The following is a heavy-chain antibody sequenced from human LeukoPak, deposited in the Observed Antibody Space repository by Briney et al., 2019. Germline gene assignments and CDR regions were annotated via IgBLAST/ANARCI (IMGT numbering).Heavy chain of an antibody. J-gene: IGHJ4*02. D-gene: IGHD3-10*01. CDR1: GFTFGSYG. CDR3: AKDSGELLARIGQDFDY. V-gene: IGHV3-30*02. CDR2: IRYDGSNK. Sequence: GGSLRLSCAASGFTFGSYGMHWVRQAPGKGLEWVAFIRYDGSNKYYADSVEGRLTISRDNSKNTLYLQMNSLRAEDTAVYYCAKDSGELLARIGQDFDYWGQGTLVTVSS.